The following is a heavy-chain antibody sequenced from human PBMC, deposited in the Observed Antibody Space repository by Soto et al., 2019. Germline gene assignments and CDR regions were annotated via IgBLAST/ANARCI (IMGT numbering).Heavy chain of an antibody. J-gene: IGHJ4*02. CDR1: GGSITRNDHY. D-gene: IGHD6-19*01. V-gene: IGHV4-39*01. CDR2: IKSSGST. Sequence: QLQLQESGPGLVRPSETLSLICTVSGGSITRNDHYWGWIRQSPGKGLEWIGDIKSSGSTNYNLSLKSRVSMSVETSKNQFSPKMNSVTAADTAVYYCARLGSSGWYQGSYFDYWGQGNLVTVSS. CDR3: ARLGSSGWYQGSYFDY.